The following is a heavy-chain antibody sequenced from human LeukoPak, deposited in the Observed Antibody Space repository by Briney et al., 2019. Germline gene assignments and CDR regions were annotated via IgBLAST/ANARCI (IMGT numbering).Heavy chain of an antibody. CDR3: ARERNYYYYMDV. J-gene: IGHJ6*03. CDR2: IIPIFGTA. CDR1: GGTFISYA. V-gene: IGHV1-69*13. Sequence: SVKVSCKASGGTFISYAISWVRQAPGQGREWMGRIIPIFGTANYAQKFQGTVTITPAESTSTAYMELSSLRSEDTAVYYCARERNYYYYMDVWGKGTTVTVSS.